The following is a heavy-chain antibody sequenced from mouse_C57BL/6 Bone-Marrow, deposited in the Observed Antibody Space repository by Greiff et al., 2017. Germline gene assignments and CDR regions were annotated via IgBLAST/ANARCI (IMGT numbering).Heavy chain of an antibody. CDR3: ARESQAYYSNYEYDY. D-gene: IGHD2-5*01. J-gene: IGHJ2*01. CDR2: IDPEDGET. V-gene: IGHV14-2*01. Sequence: EVKLQESGTELVKPGASVRLSCTASGFNIKDYYMHWVKQRTEQGLEWIGRIDPEDGETKYAPKFQGKATITADTSSNTAYLQLSSLTSEDTAVYYCARESQAYYSNYEYDYWGQGTTLTVSS. CDR1: GFNIKDYY.